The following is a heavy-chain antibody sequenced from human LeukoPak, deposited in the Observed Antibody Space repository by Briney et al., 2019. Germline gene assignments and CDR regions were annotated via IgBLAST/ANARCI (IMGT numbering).Heavy chain of an antibody. Sequence: SETLSLTCTVSGVSISTYYWSWLRQPAGKGLEWIGRLYASGPTNYNPSLKSRVTMSVDTSKNQLSLNVNSVTVADTAVYFCVRHTRMWGYFDYWGQGTLVAVSS. J-gene: IGHJ4*02. CDR2: LYASGPT. CDR3: VRHTRMWGYFDY. D-gene: IGHD1-26*01. V-gene: IGHV4-4*07. CDR1: GVSISTYY.